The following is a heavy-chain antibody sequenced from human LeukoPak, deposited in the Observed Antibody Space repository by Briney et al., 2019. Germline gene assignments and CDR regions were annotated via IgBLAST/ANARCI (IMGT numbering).Heavy chain of an antibody. CDR3: ARVLVSCQPQPQGNRFDP. V-gene: IGHV1-69*02. J-gene: IGHJ5*02. Sequence: SVKVSCKASGGTFSSYTISWVRQAPGQGLEWIGRIIPILGIANYAQKFQGRVTITADKSTSTAYMELSSLRSEDTAVYYCARVLVSCQPQPQGNRFDPWGQGTLVTVSS. D-gene: IGHD6-6*01. CDR2: IIPILGIA. CDR1: GGTFSSYT.